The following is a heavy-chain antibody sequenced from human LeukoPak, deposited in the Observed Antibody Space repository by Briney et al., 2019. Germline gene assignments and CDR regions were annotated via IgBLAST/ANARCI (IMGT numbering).Heavy chain of an antibody. V-gene: IGHV3-30*04. J-gene: IGHJ4*02. Sequence: GGSLRLSCAASGFTFSSYTMNWVRQAPGKGLEWVAVISYDGSNKYYADSVKGRFTISRDNSKNTLYLQMNSLRAEDTAVYYCARDLLPYEVFDYWGQGTLVTVSS. CDR1: GFTFSSYT. D-gene: IGHD2-21*01. CDR2: ISYDGSNK. CDR3: ARDLLPYEVFDY.